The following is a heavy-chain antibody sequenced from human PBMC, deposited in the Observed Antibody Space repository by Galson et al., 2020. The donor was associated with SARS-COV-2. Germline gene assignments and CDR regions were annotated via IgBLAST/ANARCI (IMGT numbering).Heavy chain of an antibody. CDR1: GFTFSSYA. J-gene: IGHJ6*02. D-gene: IGHD4-17*01. Sequence: GGSLRLSCAASGFTFSSYAMSWVRQAPGKGLEWVSAISGSGGSTYYADSVKGRFIISRDNSKNTLYLQMNSLRAEDTAVYYCAKDGPGHGDYYYGGMDVWGQGTTVTVSS. V-gene: IGHV3-23*01. CDR2: ISGSGGST. CDR3: AKDGPGHGDYYYGGMDV.